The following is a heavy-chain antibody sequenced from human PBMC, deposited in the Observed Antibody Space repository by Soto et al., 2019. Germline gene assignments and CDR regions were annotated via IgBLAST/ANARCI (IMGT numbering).Heavy chain of an antibody. V-gene: IGHV1-69*02. CDR2: IIPVLGIV. CDR3: ARGVAAGVDY. CDR1: GGTFSTFM. J-gene: IGHJ4*02. D-gene: IGHD6-13*01. Sequence: SVKVSCKASGGTFSTFMITWLRQAPGQGPEWMGRIIPVLGIVNYAQKFQGRVTITADKSTSTAYMELSSLRSEDTAVYYCARGVAAGVDYWGQGTLVTVSS.